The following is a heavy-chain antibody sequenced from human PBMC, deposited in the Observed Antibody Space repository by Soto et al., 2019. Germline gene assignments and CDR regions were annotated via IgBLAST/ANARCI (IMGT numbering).Heavy chain of an antibody. J-gene: IGHJ3*01. CDR2: MNPNSGNT. Sequence: QVQLVQSGAEVKKPGASVKVSCKASGYTFTSYDINWVRQATGQGLEWMGWMNPNSGNTGYAQKFQGRVTRTRNTSISTAYMELSSLRSEDTAVYYCARDPRRYTGPKDAFDLWGQGTMVTVSS. CDR3: ARDPRRYTGPKDAFDL. D-gene: IGHD2-8*02. V-gene: IGHV1-8*01. CDR1: GYTFTSYD.